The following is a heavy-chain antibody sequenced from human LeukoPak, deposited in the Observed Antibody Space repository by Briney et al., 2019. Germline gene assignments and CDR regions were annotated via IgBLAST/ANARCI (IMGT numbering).Heavy chain of an antibody. V-gene: IGHV4-31*03. D-gene: IGHD6-19*01. Sequence: SQTLSLTCTVSGGSISSGGYYWSWIRQHPGKGLEWIGYIYYSGSTYYNPSLKSRVTISVDTSKNQFSLKLSSVTAADTAVYYCSCCTVAGREYYFDYWGQGTLVTVSS. CDR3: SCCTVAGREYYFDY. CDR2: IYYSGST. J-gene: IGHJ4*02. CDR1: GGSISSGGYY.